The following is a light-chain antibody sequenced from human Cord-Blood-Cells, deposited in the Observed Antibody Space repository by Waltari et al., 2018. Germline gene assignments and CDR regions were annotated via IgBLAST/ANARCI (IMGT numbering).Light chain of an antibody. CDR3: QQYGSSPQT. J-gene: IGKJ1*01. V-gene: IGKV3-20*01. CDR1: TSVSSIY. Sequence: EIVLTQSPGTLSLSPGERATLSCRASTSVSSIYLAWYQQKPGQAPRLLIYGASSRATGMPDRFSGSEYGTDFTLTISGLEPKGVAVDYCQQYGSSPQTFGEGTKVEIK. CDR2: GAS.